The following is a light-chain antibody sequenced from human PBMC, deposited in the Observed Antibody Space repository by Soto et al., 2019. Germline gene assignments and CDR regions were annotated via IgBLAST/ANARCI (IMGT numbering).Light chain of an antibody. CDR1: QDIRNS. J-gene: IGKJ4*01. CDR2: GAS. V-gene: IGKV1-33*01. CDR3: QHYDTLPLT. Sequence: DIQMTQSPSSLSASVGDRVTITCQASQDIRNSLNWYQQKPGKAPKLLIHGASNLETGVPSRFSGGGSGTDFTFTISSLQPEDIAAYYCQHYDTLPLTFGGGTRVQI.